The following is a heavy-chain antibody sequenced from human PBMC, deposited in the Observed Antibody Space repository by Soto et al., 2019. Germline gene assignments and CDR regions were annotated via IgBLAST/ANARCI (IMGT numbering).Heavy chain of an antibody. D-gene: IGHD3-10*01. J-gene: IGHJ4*02. CDR1: GGSFSGYY. CDR3: ARVRYYGSGSRVGGDY. V-gene: IGHV4-34*01. CDR2: INHSGST. Sequence: SETLSLTCAVYGGSFSGYYWSWIRQPPGKGLEWIGEINHSGSTNYNPSLKSRVTISVDTSKNQFSLKLSSVTAADTAVYYCARVRYYGSGSRVGGDYWGQGTLVTVSS.